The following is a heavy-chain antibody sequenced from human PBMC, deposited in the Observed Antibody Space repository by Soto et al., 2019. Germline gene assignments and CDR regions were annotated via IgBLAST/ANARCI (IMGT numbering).Heavy chain of an antibody. CDR2: ISATGST. D-gene: IGHD6-19*01. V-gene: IGHV3-23*01. J-gene: IGHJ4*02. CDR3: AKVSNMWAVAQRGYFDY. CDR1: GFTFSNYA. Sequence: EVQVLDSGGGLVQPGGSQRLSCEASGFTFSNYAMSWVRQAPGKGLEWVSTISATGSTLYADSVKGRFTISTDNSKNTVSPQMNFLRAEETAGYYCAKVSNMWAVAQRGYFDYWGQGNVVTVSS.